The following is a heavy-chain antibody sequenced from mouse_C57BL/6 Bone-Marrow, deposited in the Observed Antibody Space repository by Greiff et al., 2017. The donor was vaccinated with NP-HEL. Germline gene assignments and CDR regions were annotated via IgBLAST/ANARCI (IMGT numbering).Heavy chain of an antibody. CDR1: GYTFTSYW. CDR3: ARKDYGSSYEVFAY. J-gene: IGHJ3*01. CDR2: IYPGSGST. V-gene: IGHV1-55*01. Sequence: QVQLQQSGAELVKPGASVKMSCKASGYTFTSYWITWVKQRPGQGLEWIGDIYPGSGSTNYNEKFKSKATLTVDTSSSTAYMQLSSLTSEDSAVYYCARKDYGSSYEVFAYWGQGTLVTVSA. D-gene: IGHD1-1*01.